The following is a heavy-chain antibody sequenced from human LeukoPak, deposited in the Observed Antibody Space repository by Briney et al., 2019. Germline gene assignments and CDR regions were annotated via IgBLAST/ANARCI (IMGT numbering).Heavy chain of an antibody. CDR2: ISTNGGGT. CDR1: GFIFSTYA. V-gene: IGHV3-64*02. D-gene: IGHD2-15*01. CDR3: ARYCSGVSCYSGHDY. J-gene: IGHJ4*02. Sequence: PGGSLRLSCAASGFIFSTYAMHWLRQTPGKGLEYVSAISTNGGGTYYADSVKGRFTISRDNSKNTLYLQMGSLRAEDMAVYYCARYCSGVSCYSGHDYWYQGTLVTVSS.